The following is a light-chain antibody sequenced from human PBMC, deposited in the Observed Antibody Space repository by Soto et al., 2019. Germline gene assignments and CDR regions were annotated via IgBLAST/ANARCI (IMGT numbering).Light chain of an antibody. CDR3: QQSYSTPIT. CDR2: AAS. Sequence: DKQMNQSPSTLSATEGDRVTITFRASQSISSWLAWYQQKPGKAPKLLIYAASSLQSGVPSRFSGSGSGTDFTLTISSLQPEDFATYYCQQSYSTPITFGQGTRLEN. CDR1: QSISSW. V-gene: IGKV1-39*01. J-gene: IGKJ5*01.